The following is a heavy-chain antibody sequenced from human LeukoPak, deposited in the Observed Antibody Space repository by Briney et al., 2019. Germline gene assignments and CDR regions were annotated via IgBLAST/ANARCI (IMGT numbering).Heavy chain of an antibody. CDR3: ATPAYCSGGTSFPCYMDV. D-gene: IGHD2-15*01. CDR2: IIPIFGTA. V-gene: IGHV1-69*06. J-gene: IGHJ6*03. Sequence: SVKVSCKASGYTFTSYGISWVRQAPGQGLEWMGGIIPIFGTANYAQKFQGRVTITADKSTSTAYMELSSLRSEDTAVYYCATPAYCSGGTSFPCYMDVWGKGTTVTVSS. CDR1: GYTFTSYG.